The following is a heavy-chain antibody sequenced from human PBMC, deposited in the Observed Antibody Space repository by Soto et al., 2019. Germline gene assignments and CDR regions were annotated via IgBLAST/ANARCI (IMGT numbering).Heavy chain of an antibody. D-gene: IGHD2-21*02. J-gene: IGHJ3*02. CDR3: ARDYTPRTYCGGDCYLGVAFDT. V-gene: IGHV1-24*01. CDR2: FDPEDGET. Sequence: TGKGLEWMGGFDPEDGETIYAQKFQGRVTMTEDTSTDTAYMELSSLRSEDTAVYYCARDYTPRTYCGGDCYLGVAFDTWVQVTMVTV.